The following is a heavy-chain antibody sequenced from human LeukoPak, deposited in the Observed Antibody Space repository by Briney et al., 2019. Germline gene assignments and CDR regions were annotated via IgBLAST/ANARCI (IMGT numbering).Heavy chain of an antibody. J-gene: IGHJ4*02. V-gene: IGHV3-21*01. Sequence: GGSLRLSCTASGFTLGSYSMNCVRQSPGRGLEWISSISGNGTSIKFANSMKGRFSVPRDNAKSSVYLHLSSLRAEDSGIYYCSKPQSSRPGDFDYWGQGIPVTVTS. D-gene: IGHD1-14*01. CDR2: ISGNGTSI. CDR1: GFTLGSYS. CDR3: SKPQSSRPGDFDY.